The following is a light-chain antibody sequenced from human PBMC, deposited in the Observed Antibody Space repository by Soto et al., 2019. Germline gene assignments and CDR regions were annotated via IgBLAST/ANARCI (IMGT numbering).Light chain of an antibody. CDR1: QNVSNW. V-gene: IGKV1-5*03. J-gene: IGKJ2*01. CDR2: KAS. CDR3: QQYSKEST. Sequence: DVEMTQSPSTRPTSIGDRVTINCRASQNVSNWLAWYQQKPGKAPKLLIYKASRLESGVPSRFSASGSGTVFTLTINSLQSDDFATYFCQQYSKESTFGQGTKLEIK.